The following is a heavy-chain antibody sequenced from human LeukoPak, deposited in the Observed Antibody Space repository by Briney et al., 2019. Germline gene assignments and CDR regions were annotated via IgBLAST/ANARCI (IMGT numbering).Heavy chain of an antibody. CDR3: TRHGGRDYYDSTEDGFDI. CDR2: IYSGGTT. J-gene: IGHJ3*02. CDR1: GFTVSGNC. Sequence: GGSLRLSCAVSGFTVSGNCMSWVRQAPGKGLEWVSLIYSGGTTYYADSVKGRFTISRDNSKNTLYLQMNSLRAEDTAVYYCTRHGGRDYYDSTEDGFDIWGQGTMVTVSS. V-gene: IGHV3-53*01. D-gene: IGHD3-22*01.